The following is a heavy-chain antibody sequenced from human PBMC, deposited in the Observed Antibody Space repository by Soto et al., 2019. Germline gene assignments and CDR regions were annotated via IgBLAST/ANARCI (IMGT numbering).Heavy chain of an antibody. CDR3: ARYSSGWYYFDY. J-gene: IGHJ4*02. CDR1: GYTFTSYG. Sequence: XSVKVSCKASGYTFTSYGISWVRQAPGQGLEWMGWISAYNGNTNYAQKLQGRVTMTTDTSTSTAYMELRSLRSDDTAVYYCARYSSGWYYFDYWGQGTLVTVSS. CDR2: ISAYNGNT. V-gene: IGHV1-18*04. D-gene: IGHD6-19*01.